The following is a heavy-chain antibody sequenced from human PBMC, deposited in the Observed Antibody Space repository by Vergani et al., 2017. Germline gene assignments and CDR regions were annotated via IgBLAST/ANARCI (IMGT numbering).Heavy chain of an antibody. CDR1: GGSISSYY. V-gene: IGHV4-59*08. D-gene: IGHD3-10*01. J-gene: IGHJ4*02. Sequence: QVQLQESGPGLVKPSETLSLTCTVSGGSISSYYWSWIRQPPGKGLEWIGYIYYSGSTYYNPSLKSRVTISVDTSKNQFSLKLSSVTAADTAVYYCARLYYSGSGSYYNRPYYFDYWGQGTLVTVSS. CDR2: IYYSGST. CDR3: ARLYYSGSGSYYNRPYYFDY.